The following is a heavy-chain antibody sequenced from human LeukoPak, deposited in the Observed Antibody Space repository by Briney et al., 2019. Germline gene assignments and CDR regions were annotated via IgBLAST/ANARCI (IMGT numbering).Heavy chain of an antibody. J-gene: IGHJ4*02. V-gene: IGHV1-2*02. Sequence: GASVKVSCKASGYTFTDYYMHWVRQAPGQGFEWMGWINPNDGDTNHAQKFQGRVTMTRDTSISTAHMEVSRLRSDDTAVYYCARANFLYCSSTCLFDYWGQGTLVTVSS. D-gene: IGHD2-2*01. CDR3: ARANFLYCSSTCLFDY. CDR2: INPNDGDT. CDR1: GYTFTDYY.